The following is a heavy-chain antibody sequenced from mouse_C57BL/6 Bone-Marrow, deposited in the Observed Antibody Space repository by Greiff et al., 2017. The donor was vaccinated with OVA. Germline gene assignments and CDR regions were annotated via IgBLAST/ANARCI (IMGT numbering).Heavy chain of an antibody. V-gene: IGHV1-81*01. Sequence: QVQLQQSGAELARPGASVKLSCKASGYTFTSYGISWVKQRTGQGLEWIGEIYPRSGNTYYNEKFKGKATLTADHSYSTAYLELRSLTSEDSAVYFGARLHCGNYDYAMDYWGLGTSVTVSS. CDR1: GYTFTSYG. J-gene: IGHJ4*01. D-gene: IGHD2-1*01. CDR3: ARLHCGNYDYAMDY. CDR2: IYPRSGNT.